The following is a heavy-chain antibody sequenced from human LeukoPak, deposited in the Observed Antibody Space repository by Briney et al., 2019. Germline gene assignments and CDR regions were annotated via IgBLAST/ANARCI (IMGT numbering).Heavy chain of an antibody. CDR1: GGSVSSGTYH. J-gene: IGHJ1*01. Sequence: SETLSLTCTVSGGSVSSGTYHWSWIRQPPGKGLEWIGYIYYNGKTNYNPSLMSRVTMSVDTSKNQFSLKLSSVTAADTAVYYCARDRGYGSGSYYFQHWGQGTLVTVSS. D-gene: IGHD3-10*01. V-gene: IGHV4-61*01. CDR3: ARDRGYGSGSYYFQH. CDR2: IYYNGKT.